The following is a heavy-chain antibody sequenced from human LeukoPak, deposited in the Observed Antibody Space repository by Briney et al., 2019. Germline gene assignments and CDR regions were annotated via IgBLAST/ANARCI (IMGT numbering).Heavy chain of an antibody. D-gene: IGHD3-9*01. Sequence: PGGSLRLSCAASGFTFSTSAMNWVRQVPGKGLEWVSSIAYDSSHIYYAASVRGRCTISRDNARNSVYLQMNSLRVEDTAVYYCARDPLRYLRVGHYDYWGQGTLVAVSS. J-gene: IGHJ4*02. CDR3: ARDPLRYLRVGHYDY. CDR1: GFTFSTSA. CDR2: IAYDSSHI. V-gene: IGHV3-21*01.